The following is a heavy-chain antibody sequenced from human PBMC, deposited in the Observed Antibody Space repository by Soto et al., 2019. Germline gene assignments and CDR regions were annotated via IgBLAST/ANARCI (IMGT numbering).Heavy chain of an antibody. CDR2: IYWDDDK. V-gene: IGHV2-5*02. D-gene: IGHD3-10*01. CDR3: AHSPRITTYDY. J-gene: IGHJ4*02. Sequence: QITLKESGPPLVKPTQTLTLTCTFSGFSLSTNGVGVGWIRQPPGKALEWLALIYWDDDKRYSPSLKSRLTITKDTTKIRVVRRMTNRDPVDTATDYCAHSPRITTYDYWGQGTLVTVSS. CDR1: GFSLSTNGVG.